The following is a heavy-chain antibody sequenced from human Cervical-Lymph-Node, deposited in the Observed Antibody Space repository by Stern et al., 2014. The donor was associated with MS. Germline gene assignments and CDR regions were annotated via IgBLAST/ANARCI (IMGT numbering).Heavy chain of an antibody. CDR2: IIPIFDEA. CDR3: ARESAHWFAP. Sequence: QDQLVQSGTEVKKPGSSVKISCQASGGAFSSYTISWVRQALGQGPEWMGGIIPIFDEATYAQRFQGRLTITAEASTSVVYMMLSSLKAEDTATYYCARESAHWFAPWGQGTRLIVS. CDR1: GGAFSSYT. V-gene: IGHV1-69*12. J-gene: IGHJ5*02.